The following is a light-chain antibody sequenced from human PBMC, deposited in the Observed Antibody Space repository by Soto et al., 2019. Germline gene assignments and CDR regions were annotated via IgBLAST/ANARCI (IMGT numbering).Light chain of an antibody. CDR1: QSVSSN. CDR3: QQYNNWPPTWT. J-gene: IGKJ1*01. V-gene: IGKV3-15*01. Sequence: EIVMTQSPATLSVSPGERATLSCRASQSVSSNLAWYQQKPGQAPRLLIYGASTRATRIPARFNGSGSGTEFTLTISSLQSEDFAVYYCQQYNNWPPTWTFGQGTKVEIK. CDR2: GAS.